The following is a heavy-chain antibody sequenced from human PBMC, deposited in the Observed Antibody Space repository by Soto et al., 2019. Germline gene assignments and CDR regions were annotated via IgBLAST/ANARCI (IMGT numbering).Heavy chain of an antibody. CDR2: ISSSRSII. Sequence: EVQLVESGGGLVQPGGSLRLSCAASGFTFSTYGMNWVRQAPGKGLEWISYISSSRSIIYYADSVKGRFTISRDNAKNSLYLEKNRLGGQDTGVYYCARDGRDCTDGVCYFHHWGQGTLVTVSS. D-gene: IGHD2-8*01. CDR3: ARDGRDCTDGVCYFHH. J-gene: IGHJ1*01. CDR1: GFTFSTYG. V-gene: IGHV3-48*01.